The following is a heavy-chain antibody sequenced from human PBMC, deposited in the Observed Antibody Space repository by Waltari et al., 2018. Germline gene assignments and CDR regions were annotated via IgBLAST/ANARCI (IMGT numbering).Heavy chain of an antibody. V-gene: IGHV4-38-2*01. CDR2: IYHSGST. J-gene: IGHJ4*02. CDR1: GYSISSGYY. CDR3: ARASWIQLRMAYDY. Sequence: QVQLQESGPGLVKPSETLSLTCAVSGYSISSGYYWGWIRQPPGKGLEWIGSIYHSGSTYYNPSLKSRVTISVDTSKNQFSLKLSSVTAADTAVYYCARASWIQLRMAYDYWGQGTLVTVSS. D-gene: IGHD5-18*01.